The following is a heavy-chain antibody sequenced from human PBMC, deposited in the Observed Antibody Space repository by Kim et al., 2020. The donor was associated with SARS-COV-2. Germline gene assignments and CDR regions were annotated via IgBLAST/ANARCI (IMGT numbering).Heavy chain of an antibody. CDR2: IYYSGST. D-gene: IGHD3-22*01. Sequence: SETLSLTCTVSGGSISSSSYYWGWIRQPPGKGLEWIGSIYYSGSTYYNPSLKSRVTISVDTSKNQFSLKLSSVTAADTAVYYCARQGGYYYDSSGYSSAFDIWGQGTMVTVSS. V-gene: IGHV4-39*01. CDR1: GGSISSSSYY. CDR3: ARQGGYYYDSSGYSSAFDI. J-gene: IGHJ3*02.